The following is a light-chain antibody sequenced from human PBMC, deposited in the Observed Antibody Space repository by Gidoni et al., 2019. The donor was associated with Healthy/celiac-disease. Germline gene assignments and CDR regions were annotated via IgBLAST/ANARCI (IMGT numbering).Light chain of an antibody. CDR3: AAWDDSLSGWV. CDR1: SSNIGSNY. J-gene: IGLJ3*02. Sequence: QSVLPQPPSASRTPGQRVTISCSGSSSNIGSNYVYWYQQLPGTAPKLLIYRNNQRPSGVPDRFSGSKSGTSDSLAISGLRSEDEADDYCAAWDDSLSGWVFGGGTKLTVL. V-gene: IGLV1-47*01. CDR2: RNN.